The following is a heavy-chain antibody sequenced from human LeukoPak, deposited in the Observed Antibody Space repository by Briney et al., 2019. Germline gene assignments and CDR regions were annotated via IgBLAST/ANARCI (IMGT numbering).Heavy chain of an antibody. V-gene: IGHV3-21*01. J-gene: IGHJ5*02. D-gene: IGHD3-10*01. CDR1: RFTFRIYY. CDR3: AGDRGARGRGLA. CDR2: IGPSSGDI. Sequence: GGTLRLPCAASRFTFRIYYMNWVRQAPGTGLEWVSSIGPSSGDIYYADSVKGGFTISRDNDKTSLYLLMNSLRAEDTAVYYCAGDRGARGRGLAWGQGTQVTVSS.